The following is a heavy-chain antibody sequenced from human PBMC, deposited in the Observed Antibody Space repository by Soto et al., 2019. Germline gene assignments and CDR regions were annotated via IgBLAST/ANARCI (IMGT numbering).Heavy chain of an antibody. CDR1: GGSVSSGSYY. V-gene: IGHV4-61*01. D-gene: IGHD3-10*01. CDR2: IYYSGNT. CDR3: ARGSGNYVMDV. J-gene: IGHJ6*02. Sequence: PSETLSLTCTVSGGSVSSGSYYWSWIRQPPGKGLEWIGYIYYSGNTNYNSSLKSRVTISVDRSKNQFSLKLSSVTAADTAVYYCARGSGNYVMDVWGQGTTVTVSS.